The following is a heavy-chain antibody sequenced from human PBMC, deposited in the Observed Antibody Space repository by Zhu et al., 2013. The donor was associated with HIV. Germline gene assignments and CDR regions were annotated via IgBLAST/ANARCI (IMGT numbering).Heavy chain of an antibody. V-gene: IGHV1-46*01. CDR1: GYTFTSYY. Sequence: QVQLVQSGAEVKKPGASVKVSCKASGYTFTSYYMHWVRQAPGQGLEWMGIINPSGGSTSYAQKLQGRVTMTRDTSTSTVYMELSSLRSEDTAVYYCARERGDTMIVVARGAFDIWGQGTMVTVSS. CDR2: INPSGGST. J-gene: IGHJ3*02. D-gene: IGHD3-22*01. CDR3: ARERGDTMIVVARGAFDI.